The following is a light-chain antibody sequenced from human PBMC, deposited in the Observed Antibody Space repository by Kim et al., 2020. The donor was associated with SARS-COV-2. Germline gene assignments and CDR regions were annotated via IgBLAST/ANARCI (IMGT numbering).Light chain of an antibody. CDR2: GAS. V-gene: IGKV3-20*01. CDR3: QQYGRSPYT. Sequence: LSPGERATLSCRASPSLSSNDFASYQQKPGRAPSLLIYGASSRATGIPDSFSGSGSGTDFTLTISRLEPEDFAVYYCQQYGRSPYTFGQGTKLEI. J-gene: IGKJ2*01. CDR1: PSLSSND.